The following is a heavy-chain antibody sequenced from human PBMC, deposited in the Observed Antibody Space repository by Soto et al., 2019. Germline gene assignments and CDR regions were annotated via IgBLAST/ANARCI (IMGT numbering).Heavy chain of an antibody. CDR2: MNPNTGNS. CDR1: GYTFTSYD. Sequence: QVQLVQSGAEVRKPGASVKVSCEASGYTFTSYDIYWVRQATGQGLEWMGWMNPNTGNSGYAQKSQGRVTMTRDTSISTAHMELSSLRSEDTAVYYCARRAETNGWNGFGADKYYFDFWGQGTLVTVSS. V-gene: IGHV1-8*01. J-gene: IGHJ4*02. CDR3: ARRAETNGWNGFGADKYYFDF. D-gene: IGHD1-1*01.